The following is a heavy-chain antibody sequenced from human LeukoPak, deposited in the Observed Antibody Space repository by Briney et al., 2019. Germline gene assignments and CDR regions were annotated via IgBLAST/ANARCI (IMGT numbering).Heavy chain of an antibody. CDR3: SHSAYCGYQRGNFFDY. CDR1: GFSLSTNELA. Sequence: KSGPTLVKPTQTLTLTCTFSGFSLSTNELAVGWIRQPPGKALEWLALIYWDDHKRYSPSLKSRLTITKDTSKNQVVLTMTNMDPVDTATYYCSHSAYCGYQRGNFFDYWGQGILVSVSS. V-gene: IGHV2-5*02. J-gene: IGHJ4*02. D-gene: IGHD2-21*01. CDR2: IYWDDHK.